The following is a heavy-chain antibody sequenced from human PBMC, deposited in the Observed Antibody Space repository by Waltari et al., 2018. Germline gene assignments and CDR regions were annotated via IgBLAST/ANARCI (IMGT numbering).Heavy chain of an antibody. CDR2: INHSGST. V-gene: IGHV4-34*01. CDR3: VRGQWLVPFDY. J-gene: IGHJ4*02. D-gene: IGHD6-19*01. CDR1: GGSFSGYY. Sequence: QVQLQQWGAGLLTPSETLSLTCAVYGGSFSGYYWSWIRQPPGKGLEWIGEINHSGSTNYNPSLKSRVTISVDTSKNQFSLKLSSVTAADTAVYYCVRGQWLVPFDYWGQGTLVTVSS.